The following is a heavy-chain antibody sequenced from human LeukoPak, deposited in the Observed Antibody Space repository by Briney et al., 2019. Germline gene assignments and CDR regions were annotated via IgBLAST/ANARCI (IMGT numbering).Heavy chain of an antibody. CDR1: GGSISSSSYY. CDR3: ARDWSIFGARDWFDP. V-gene: IGHV4-61*02. Sequence: PSETLSLTCTVSGGSISSSSYYWSWIRQSAGKGLEWIGRIYSSGSTNYNPSLKSRVTISRDTSKNQFSLNLSSVTAADTAVYYCARDWSIFGARDWFDPWGQGTLVTVSS. J-gene: IGHJ5*02. D-gene: IGHD3-3*01. CDR2: IYSSGST.